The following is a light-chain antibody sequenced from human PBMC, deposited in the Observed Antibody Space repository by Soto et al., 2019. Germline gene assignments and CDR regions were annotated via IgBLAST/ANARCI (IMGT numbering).Light chain of an antibody. CDR1: SSDVGSYNL. CDR3: CSYAGSSTFRV. J-gene: IGLJ3*02. Sequence: QSALTQPASVSGSPGQSITISRTGTSSDVGSYNLVSWYQQHPGKAPKLMIYEVSERPSGVSNRFSGSKSGNTASLTISGLQAEDEADYYCCSYAGSSTFRVFGGGTQLTVL. CDR2: EVS. V-gene: IGLV2-23*02.